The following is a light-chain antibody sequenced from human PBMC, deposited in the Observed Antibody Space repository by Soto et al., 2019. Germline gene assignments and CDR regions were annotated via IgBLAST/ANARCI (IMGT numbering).Light chain of an antibody. CDR3: QQYNSYSSWT. Sequence: DLQMTQSPSTLSASLGDRVTITCRASQSISSWLAWYQQKPGKAPKLLIYKASSLESGVPSRFSGSGSGTEFTLTISSLQPDDFATYYCQQYNSYSSWTFGQGTKVEIK. J-gene: IGKJ1*01. CDR1: QSISSW. V-gene: IGKV1-5*03. CDR2: KAS.